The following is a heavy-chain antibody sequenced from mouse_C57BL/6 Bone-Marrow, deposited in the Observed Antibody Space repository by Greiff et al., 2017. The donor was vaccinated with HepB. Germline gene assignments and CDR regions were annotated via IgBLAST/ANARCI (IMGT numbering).Heavy chain of an antibody. CDR2: IYYSGTI. CDR3: ARVDGYYFDY. Sequence: EVQLQQSGPGLVKPSQTVFLTCTVSGISITTGNYRWSWIRQFPGNKLEWIGYIYYSGTITYNPSLTSRTTNTRDTPKIQFFLEMNSLTAEDTATYYCARVDGYYFDYWGQGTTLTVSS. J-gene: IGHJ2*01. V-gene: IGHV3-5*01. CDR1: GISITTGNYR. D-gene: IGHD1-1*01.